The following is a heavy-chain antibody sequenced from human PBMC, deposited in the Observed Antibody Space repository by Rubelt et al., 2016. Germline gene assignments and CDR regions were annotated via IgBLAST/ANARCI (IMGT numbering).Heavy chain of an antibody. CDR2: ISYDGSNK. V-gene: IGHV3-30*14. Sequence: GGSLRLSCAASGFTFSSYNMHWVRRAPGKGLEWVAVISYDGSNKYHADSVKGRFTISRDNSKNTLYLQMNSLGAEDTAVFYCARDRYSSLGYIDYWGQGTLVTVSS. J-gene: IGHJ4*02. CDR3: ARDRYSSLGYIDY. D-gene: IGHD6-13*01. CDR1: GFTFSSYN.